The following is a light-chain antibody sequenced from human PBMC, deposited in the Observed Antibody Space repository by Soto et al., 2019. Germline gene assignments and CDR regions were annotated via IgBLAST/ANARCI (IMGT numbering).Light chain of an antibody. J-gene: IGKJ5*01. Sequence: DVVITPTPLSLSVAPGQPASISCQSSQSLLHITGETFLFWYLQKPGQSPQLLIYEVSTRVSGVPDRFSGSGSGTDFTLEISRVETDDVGIYYCMQSTQLPPTFGQGTRLGIE. CDR1: QSLLHITGETF. CDR3: MQSTQLPPT. CDR2: EVS. V-gene: IGKV2D-29*02.